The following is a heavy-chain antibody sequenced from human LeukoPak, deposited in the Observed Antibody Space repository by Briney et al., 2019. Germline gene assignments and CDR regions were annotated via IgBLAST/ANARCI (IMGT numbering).Heavy chain of an antibody. CDR2: IWYDGSNK. V-gene: IGHV3-33*01. CDR3: ARLPEGSGWYYFDY. J-gene: IGHJ4*02. Sequence: GRSLRLSCAASGFTFSSYGMHWVRQAPGKGLEWVVVIWYDGSNKYYADSVKGRFTISRDNSKNTLYLQMNSLRAEDTAVYYCARLPEGSGWYYFDYWGQGTLVTVSS. D-gene: IGHD6-19*01. CDR1: GFTFSSYG.